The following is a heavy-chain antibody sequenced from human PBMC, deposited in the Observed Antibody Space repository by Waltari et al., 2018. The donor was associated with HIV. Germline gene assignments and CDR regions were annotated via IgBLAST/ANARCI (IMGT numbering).Heavy chain of an antibody. CDR1: GFSLTAYY. CDR3: ARQMTFYDAFDV. V-gene: IGHV1-2*02. J-gene: IGHJ3*01. Sequence: QVQMVQSGAEVKKPGASVKVSCKTSGFSLTAYYIHWVRQAPGQGLEWMGWIYSNTCDTNDGLQFDGSVTMTRDTSMRTAYMELRTLRSDDTALYYCARQMTFYDAFDVWGQGTVVTVSS. CDR2: IYSNTCDT.